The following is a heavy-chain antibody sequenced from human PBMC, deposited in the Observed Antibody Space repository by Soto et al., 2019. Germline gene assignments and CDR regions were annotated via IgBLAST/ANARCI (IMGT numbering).Heavy chain of an antibody. CDR2: TPYDGSNN. CDR1: GFTFRSYV. D-gene: IGHD3-16*01. V-gene: IGHV3-33*05. CDR3: ARWGTTGGLDV. Sequence: QVQLVESGGGVVQPGTSLRISCVGSGFTFRSYVIHWVRQAPGKGLEWVALTPYDGSNNFYGDSVKGRFTISRHNSRNTVELQMDSLRFEDTALYYCARWGTTGGLDVWGQGTLVSVSS. J-gene: IGHJ4*02.